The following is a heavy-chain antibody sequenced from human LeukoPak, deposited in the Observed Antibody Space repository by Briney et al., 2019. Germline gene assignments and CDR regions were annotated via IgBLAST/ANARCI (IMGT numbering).Heavy chain of an antibody. D-gene: IGHD3-10*01. J-gene: IGHJ4*02. CDR3: ARLSYDGEGY. CDR1: GYTFTTYG. V-gene: IGHV1-18*01. CDR2: ISAFSGKT. Sequence: ASVKVSCKTSGYTFTTYGISWVRQAPGQGLEYMGWISAFSGKTNCAQKFQGRVALTMDTSTSTVEMELRSLKFDDTAVYFCARLSYDGEGYWGQGTLVTVSS.